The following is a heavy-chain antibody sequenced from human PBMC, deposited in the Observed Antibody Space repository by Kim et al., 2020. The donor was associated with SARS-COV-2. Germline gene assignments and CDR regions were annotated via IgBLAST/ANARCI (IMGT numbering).Heavy chain of an antibody. J-gene: IGHJ4*02. CDR3: AGGPDSSTWSKYDC. D-gene: IGHD6-13*01. V-gene: IGHV4-4*07. Sequence: NPSLKSRVTMSVDTSKTQFSLRLTSVTAAATAVYYCAGGPDSSTWSKYDCWGQGTLVTVSS.